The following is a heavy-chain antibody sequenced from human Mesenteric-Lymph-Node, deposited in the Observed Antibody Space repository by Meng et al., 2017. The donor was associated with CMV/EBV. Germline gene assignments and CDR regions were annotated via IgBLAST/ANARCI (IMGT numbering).Heavy chain of an antibody. J-gene: IGHJ4*02. CDR1: GFTFSSYA. D-gene: IGHD3-10*01. Sequence: GESLKISCAASGFTFSSYAMSWVRQAPGKGLEWVSAISGSGGSTYYADSVKGRFTISRDNSKNTLYLQMNSLRAEDTAVYYCAKDRGRIKDYFDYWGQGTLVTVSS. CDR3: AKDRGRIKDYFDY. V-gene: IGHV3-23*01. CDR2: ISGSGGST.